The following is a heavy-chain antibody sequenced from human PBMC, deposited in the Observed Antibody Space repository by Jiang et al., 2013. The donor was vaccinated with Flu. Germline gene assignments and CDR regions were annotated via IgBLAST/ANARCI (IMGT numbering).Heavy chain of an antibody. CDR3: ARDIGYCSSTSCYIGDYYGMDV. J-gene: IGHJ6*02. V-gene: IGHV3-11*01. CDR2: ISSSGSTI. D-gene: IGHD2-2*02. Sequence: YISSSGSTIYYADSVKGRFTISRDNAKNSLYLQMNSLRAEDTAVYYCARDIGYCSSTSCYIGDYYGMDVWGQGTTVTVSS.